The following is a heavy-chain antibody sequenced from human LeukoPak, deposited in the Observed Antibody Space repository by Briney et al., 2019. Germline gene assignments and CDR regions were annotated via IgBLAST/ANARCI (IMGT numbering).Heavy chain of an antibody. D-gene: IGHD3-22*01. V-gene: IGHV3-23*01. CDR2: ISGSGGGT. Sequence: GGSLRLSCAVSGITLSNYGMSWVRQAPGKGLECVAGISGSGGGTYYADSVKGRFTISRDNPKSTLYLQMNSLRAEDTAVYFCAKRGVVIRVILVGFHKEAYYFDSWGQGALVTVSS. CDR3: AKRGVVIRVILVGFHKEAYYFDS. CDR1: GITLSNYG. J-gene: IGHJ4*02.